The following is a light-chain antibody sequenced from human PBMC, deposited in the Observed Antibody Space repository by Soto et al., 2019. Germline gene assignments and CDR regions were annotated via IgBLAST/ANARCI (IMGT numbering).Light chain of an antibody. CDR1: SSDVGGYNY. V-gene: IGLV2-14*01. CDR2: EVS. J-gene: IGLJ2*01. CDR3: SSSTSSSPVV. Sequence: QSVLTQPASVSGSPGQSITISCTGTSSDVGGYNYVSWYQQHPGKAPKLMIYEVSNRPSGVSNRFSGSKSGNTASLTISGLQAEDEADYYCSSSTSSSPVVYGGGTKLTVL.